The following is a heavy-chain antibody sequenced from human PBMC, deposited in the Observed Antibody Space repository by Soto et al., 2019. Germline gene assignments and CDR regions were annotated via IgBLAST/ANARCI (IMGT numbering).Heavy chain of an antibody. V-gene: IGHV1-18*01. D-gene: IGHD6-6*01. CDR1: GYTFTTYG. Sequence: QVQLVQSGAEVKKPGASVKVSCKASGYTFTTYGISWVRQAPGRGLEWMGWISAYNGNTNYAQKLQGRVTMTTDTSTSTAYMELRSLRSDDTAVYYCARTPYSSSLGYYYYYYGVDVWGQGTTVTVSS. CDR3: ARTPYSSSLGYYYYYYGVDV. J-gene: IGHJ6*02. CDR2: ISAYNGNT.